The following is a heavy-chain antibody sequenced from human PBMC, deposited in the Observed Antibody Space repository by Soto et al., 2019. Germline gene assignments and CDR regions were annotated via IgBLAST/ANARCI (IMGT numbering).Heavy chain of an antibody. J-gene: IGHJ4*02. CDR1: GFTFSNAW. V-gene: IGHV3-15*01. CDR3: TTDRSIVAAGPFDY. Sequence: GGSLRLSCAASGFTFSNAWMSWVRQAPGKGLEWVGRIKSKTDGGTTDYAAPVKGRFTISRDDSKNTLYLQMNSLKTEDTAVYYCTTDRSIVAAGPFDYWGQGTLVTVSS. CDR2: IKSKTDGGTT. D-gene: IGHD6-13*01.